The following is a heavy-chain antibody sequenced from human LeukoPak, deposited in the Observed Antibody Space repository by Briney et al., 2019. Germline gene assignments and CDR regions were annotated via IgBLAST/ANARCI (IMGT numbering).Heavy chain of an antibody. Sequence: TGGSLRLSCAASGFTFSSYGMHWVRQAPGKGLEWVAAIWYDGSNKYYADSVKGRFTISRDNSKNTLYLQMNSLRAEDTAVYYCARDKGAMGPFDYWGQGTLVTVSS. CDR2: IWYDGSNK. D-gene: IGHD3-16*01. V-gene: IGHV3-33*01. CDR3: ARDKGAMGPFDY. CDR1: GFTFSSYG. J-gene: IGHJ4*02.